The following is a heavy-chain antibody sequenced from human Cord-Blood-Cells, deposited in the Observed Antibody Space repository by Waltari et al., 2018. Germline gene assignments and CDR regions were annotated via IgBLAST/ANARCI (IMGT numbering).Heavy chain of an antibody. J-gene: IGHJ4*02. CDR1: GFTFSSYA. CDR2: ISYDGSNK. Sequence: QVQLVESGGGVVQPGRSLRLPCAASGFTFSSYAMHWVRQAPGKGLEWVAVISYDGSNKYSAGSVKGRFTISRDNSKNTLSLQMNSLRAEDTAVYYCARGTYCSSTSCYGPSFDYWGQGTLVTVSS. D-gene: IGHD2-2*01. V-gene: IGHV3-30-3*01. CDR3: ARGTYCSSTSCYGPSFDY.